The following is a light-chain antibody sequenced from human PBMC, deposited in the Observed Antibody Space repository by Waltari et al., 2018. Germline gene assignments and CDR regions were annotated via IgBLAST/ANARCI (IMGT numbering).Light chain of an antibody. CDR1: SSNVGKNY. CDR2: EVS. Sequence: QSVLTQPPSVSAAPGQRVTISCSGGSSNVGKNYVSWYRQLPGTAPQLLLFEVSGRAPGIPGRFSGSKSGTSATLDITGLQSGDEADYYCGTWDSSLSGAVFGGGTHLTVL. V-gene: IGLV1-51*02. J-gene: IGLJ7*01. CDR3: GTWDSSLSGAV.